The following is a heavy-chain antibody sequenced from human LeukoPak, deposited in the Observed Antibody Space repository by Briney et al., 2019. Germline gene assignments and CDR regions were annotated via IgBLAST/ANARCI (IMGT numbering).Heavy chain of an antibody. CDR1: GYSISSGYY. CDR2: IHHSGNT. D-gene: IGHD1-1*01. J-gene: IGHJ4*02. Sequence: SETLSLTCTVSGYSISSGYYWGWIRQSPGKALEWIGNIHHSGNTNYNPSLKSRVTISIDTSKNQFSLKLRSVTAADTAVYYCARDGNALWGQGTLVTVSA. V-gene: IGHV4-38-2*02. CDR3: ARDGNAL.